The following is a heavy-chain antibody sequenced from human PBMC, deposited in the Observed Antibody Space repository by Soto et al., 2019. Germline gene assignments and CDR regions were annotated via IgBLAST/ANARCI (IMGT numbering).Heavy chain of an antibody. CDR3: ARLAAQYDFWSGYHYYYYYMDV. CDR2: IYYSGST. J-gene: IGHJ6*03. CDR1: GGSISSSSYY. Sequence: PSETLSLTCTVSGGSISSSSYYWGWIRQPPGKGLEWIGSIYYSGSTYYNPSLKSRVTISVDTSKNQFSLKLSSVTAADTAVYYCARLAAQYDFWSGYHYYYYYMDVWGKGTTVTVSS. V-gene: IGHV4-39*01. D-gene: IGHD3-3*01.